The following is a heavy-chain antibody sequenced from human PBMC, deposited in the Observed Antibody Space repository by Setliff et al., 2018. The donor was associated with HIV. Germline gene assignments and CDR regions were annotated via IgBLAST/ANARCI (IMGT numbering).Heavy chain of an antibody. Sequence: GASVKVSCKASGYTFTGYYMHWVRQAPGQGLEWMGWINAGNGNTKYSQKFQGRVSIARDASTDTAYMELSSLTSEDTAIYFCATDQLLLGGSYSDYWGQGTLVTVSS. D-gene: IGHD1-26*01. CDR2: INAGNGNT. V-gene: IGHV1-3*01. CDR3: ATDQLLLGGSYSDY. CDR1: GYTFTGYY. J-gene: IGHJ4*02.